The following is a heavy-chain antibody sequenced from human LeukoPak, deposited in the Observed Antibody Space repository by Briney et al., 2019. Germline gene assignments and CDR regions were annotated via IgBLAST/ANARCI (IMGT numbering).Heavy chain of an antibody. D-gene: IGHD2-15*01. V-gene: IGHV4-39*01. Sequence: SETLSLTCTVSGGSISSSSYYWGWIRQPPGKGLEWIGSIYYSGSTYYNPSLKSRVTISVDTSKNQFSLKLSSVTAADTAVYYCARHRRELSYCSGGSCYSGYYYYYMDVWGKGTTVTISS. CDR2: IYYSGST. CDR1: GGSISSSSYY. J-gene: IGHJ6*03. CDR3: ARHRRELSYCSGGSCYSGYYYYYMDV.